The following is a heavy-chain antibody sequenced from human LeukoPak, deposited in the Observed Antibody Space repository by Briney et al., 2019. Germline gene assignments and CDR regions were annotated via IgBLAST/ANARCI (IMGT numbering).Heavy chain of an antibody. V-gene: IGHV1-69*05. D-gene: IGHD6-6*01. J-gene: IGHJ5*02. Sequence: ASVKVSCKASGGTFSSYAISWVRQAPGQGLEWMGGIIPIFGTANYAQKFQGRVTITTDESTSTAYMELSSLRSEDTAVYYCARLNPEYSSSSTPSWFDPWGQGTLVTVSS. CDR2: IIPIFGTA. CDR3: ARLNPEYSSSSTPSWFDP. CDR1: GGTFSSYA.